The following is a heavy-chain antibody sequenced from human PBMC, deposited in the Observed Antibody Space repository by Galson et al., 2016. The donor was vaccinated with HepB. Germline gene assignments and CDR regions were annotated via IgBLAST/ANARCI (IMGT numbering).Heavy chain of an antibody. Sequence: SVKVSCKASGYTFTDYHIQWVRQAPGQGLEWIGWMNPNSGDTGFAPKFQGRVSMTRNTSISTAYMELSSLTSDDTAAYYCSRVARVGSSGWFIYWGHGTLVSVSS. CDR1: GYTFTDYH. CDR2: MNPNSGDT. J-gene: IGHJ5*01. V-gene: IGHV1-8*02. D-gene: IGHD3-22*01. CDR3: SRVARVGSSGWFIY.